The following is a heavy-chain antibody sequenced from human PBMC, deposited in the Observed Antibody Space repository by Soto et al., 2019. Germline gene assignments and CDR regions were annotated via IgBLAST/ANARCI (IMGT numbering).Heavy chain of an antibody. V-gene: IGHV3-23*04. J-gene: IGHJ4*02. CDR2: ISGSGDSK. CDR1: GFTFSSYA. D-gene: IGHD1-1*01. Sequence: VQLVESGGGLAQPGGSLRLSCEASGFTFSSYAMSWVRQAPGKGLEWVSGISGSGDSKHYAGSVKGRFTISRDNSKNTLYLQMSSLRAEDTALYYCAKETAGKTWGQGTLVTVSS. CDR3: AKETAGKT.